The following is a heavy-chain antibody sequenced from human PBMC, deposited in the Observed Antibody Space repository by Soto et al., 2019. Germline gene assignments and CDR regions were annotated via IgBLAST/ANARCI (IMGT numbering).Heavy chain of an antibody. Sequence: GGSLRLSCAASGFTFSSYAMSWVRQAPGKGLEWVSAISGSGGSTYYADSVKGRFTISRDDSKKTSYLQMNSLKTEDTAIYYCSTSGYGGFDYWGQGTLVTSPQ. J-gene: IGHJ4*02. CDR2: ISGSGGST. V-gene: IGHV3-23*01. D-gene: IGHD5-12*01. CDR1: GFTFSSYA. CDR3: STSGYGGFDY.